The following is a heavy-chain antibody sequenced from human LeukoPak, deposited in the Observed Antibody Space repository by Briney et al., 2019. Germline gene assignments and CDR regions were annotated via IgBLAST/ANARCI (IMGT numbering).Heavy chain of an antibody. CDR3: ARDLSGSLYFDY. V-gene: IGHV4-4*07. Sequence: SETLSLTCTVSGASISSYYYNWIRQTAGRGLEWIGRLYISGSTDYNPSLKSRVTISVDTSNNQFSLNLNSVTAADTAVYFCARDLSGSLYFDYWGQGVLVTVSS. CDR1: GASISSYY. J-gene: IGHJ4*02. CDR2: LYISGST. D-gene: IGHD3-10*01.